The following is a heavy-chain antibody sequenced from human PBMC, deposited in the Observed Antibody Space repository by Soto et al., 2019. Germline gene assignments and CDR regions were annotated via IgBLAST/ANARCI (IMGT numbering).Heavy chain of an antibody. CDR1: GYTFTSYA. D-gene: IGHD3-10*01. V-gene: IGHV1-3*01. CDR2: INAGNGNT. J-gene: IGHJ4*02. Sequence: ASLKVSCKASGYTFTSYAMHWVRQAPGQRLEWMGWINAGNGNTKYSQKFQGRVTITRDTSASTAYMELSSLRSEDTAVYYCARDPVLLWFGELLLSGGYFDYWGQGTLVTVSS. CDR3: ARDPVLLWFGELLLSGGYFDY.